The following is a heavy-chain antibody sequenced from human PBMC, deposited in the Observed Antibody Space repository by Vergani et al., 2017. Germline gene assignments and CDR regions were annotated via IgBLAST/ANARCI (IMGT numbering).Heavy chain of an antibody. D-gene: IGHD3-22*01. CDR2: IIPMYGTT. V-gene: IGHV1-69*13. J-gene: IGHJ4*02. Sequence: QVQLVQSGTEMKKPGSSVKVSCKAFGGTFSSSGLSWVRQAPGQGLEWMGRIIPMYGTTNYAQKFQGRVTMTADESTSTAFMELRSLRSEDTAVYYCARISKHRTYYYDNSDFSIWGQGTLVTVSS. CDR1: GGTFSSSG. CDR3: ARISKHRTYYYDNSDFSI.